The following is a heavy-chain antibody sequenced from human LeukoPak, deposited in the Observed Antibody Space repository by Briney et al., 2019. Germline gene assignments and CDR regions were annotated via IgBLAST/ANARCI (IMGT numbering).Heavy chain of an antibody. CDR2: INPNSGGT. Sequence: ASVKVSCTASGYTFTGYYMHWVRQAPGQGLEWMGRINPNSGGTNHAQKFQGRVTMTRDTSISTAYMELSRLRSDDTAVYYCARVSPSSGWNYGMDVWGQGTTVTVSS. V-gene: IGHV1-2*06. CDR1: GYTFTGYY. J-gene: IGHJ6*02. D-gene: IGHD6-19*01. CDR3: ARVSPSSGWNYGMDV.